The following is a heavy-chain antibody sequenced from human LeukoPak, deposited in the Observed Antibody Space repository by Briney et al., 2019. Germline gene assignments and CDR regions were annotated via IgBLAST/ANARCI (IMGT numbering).Heavy chain of an antibody. CDR1: GYFISSGYY. Sequence: SETLSLTCALSGYFISSGYYWGWIRQPPGKGLEWIGTISHSGSTRYNPSLKSRVTISVDTSKNQFSLKLSSVTAADTAVYYCARRSDCTSTSCYRGFDYWGQGTLVTVSS. CDR3: ARRSDCTSTSCYRGFDY. D-gene: IGHD2-2*01. J-gene: IGHJ4*02. V-gene: IGHV4-38-2*01. CDR2: ISHSGST.